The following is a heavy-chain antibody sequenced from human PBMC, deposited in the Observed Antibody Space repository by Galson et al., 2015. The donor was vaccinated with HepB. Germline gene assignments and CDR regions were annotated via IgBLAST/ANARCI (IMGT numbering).Heavy chain of an antibody. Sequence: CKASGGTFSSYAISWVRQAPGQGLEWMGGIIPIFGTANYAQKFQGRVTITADESTSTAYMELSSLRSEDTAVYYCARERDIVVVPAGNYYGMDVWGQGTTVTVSS. J-gene: IGHJ6*02. D-gene: IGHD2-2*01. CDR2: IIPIFGTA. V-gene: IGHV1-69*01. CDR3: ARERDIVVVPAGNYYGMDV. CDR1: GGTFSSYA.